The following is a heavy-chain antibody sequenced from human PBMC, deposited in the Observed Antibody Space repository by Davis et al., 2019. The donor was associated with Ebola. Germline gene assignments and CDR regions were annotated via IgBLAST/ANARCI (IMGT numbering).Heavy chain of an antibody. D-gene: IGHD4-17*01. V-gene: IGHV3-33*01. CDR1: GFTFSSYG. Sequence: PGGSLRLSCAASGFTFSSYGMHWVRQAPGKGLEWVAVIWYDGSNKYYADSVKGRFTISRDNSKNTLYLQMNSLRAEDTAVYYCARDSRLRYGDPSPFDYWGQGTLVTVSS. J-gene: IGHJ4*02. CDR3: ARDSRLRYGDPSPFDY. CDR2: IWYDGSNK.